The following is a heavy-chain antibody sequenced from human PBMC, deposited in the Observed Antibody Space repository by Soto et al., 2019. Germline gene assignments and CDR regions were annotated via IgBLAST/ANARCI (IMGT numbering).Heavy chain of an antibody. CDR1: GFTFSNYG. D-gene: IGHD1-26*01. J-gene: IGHJ3*01. V-gene: IGHV3-30*18. CDR3: AKRRXXVXXXFXAYDX. Sequence: QVQLVESGGGVVQPGRSLRLSCAASGFTFSNYGMHWVRQAPGKGLEWVAVISYDGSNGYYADSVKGRFTISRDNSKNTLYLQMNSLRAEDTAVYYCAKRRXXVXXXFXAYDXWGQGTMVTVSS. CDR2: ISYDGSNG.